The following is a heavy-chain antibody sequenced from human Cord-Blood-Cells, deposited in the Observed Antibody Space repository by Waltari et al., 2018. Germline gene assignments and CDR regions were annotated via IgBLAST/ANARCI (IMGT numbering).Heavy chain of an antibody. J-gene: IGHJ3*02. CDR1: GYSISSGYY. CDR3: ARARRPKGSSWYPGMDAFDI. V-gene: IGHV4-38-2*01. CDR2: IYHSGST. D-gene: IGHD6-13*01. Sequence: QVQLQESGPGLVKPSETLSLTCAVSGYSISSGYYWGWIRQPPGKGLEWIGSIYHSGSTYDNPSLKSRVTISVDTSKNQFSRKLSSVTAADTAVYYCARARRPKGSSWYPGMDAFDIWGQGTMVTVSS.